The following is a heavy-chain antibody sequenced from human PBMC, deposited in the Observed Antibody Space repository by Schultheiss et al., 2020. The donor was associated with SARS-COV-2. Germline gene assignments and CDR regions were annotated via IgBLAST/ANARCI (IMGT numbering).Heavy chain of an antibody. D-gene: IGHD4-17*01. CDR2: ISGSGGAT. Sequence: GGSLRLSCAASGFTFSSYVMRWVRQAPGKGLEWVSSISGSGGATYYADSVRGRFTISRDNSKNTVSLQMNSLRAEDTAVYYCAKDFTVKDAFDIWGQGTMVTVSS. J-gene: IGHJ3*02. V-gene: IGHV3-23*01. CDR3: AKDFTVKDAFDI. CDR1: GFTFSSYV.